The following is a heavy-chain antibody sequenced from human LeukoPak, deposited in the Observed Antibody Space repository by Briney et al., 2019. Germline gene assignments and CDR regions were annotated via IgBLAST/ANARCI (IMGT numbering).Heavy chain of an antibody. CDR2: IIPIFGTA. V-gene: IGHV1-69*13. D-gene: IGHD3-16*02. Sequence: SSVKVSCKASGGTFSSYAISWVRQAPGQGLEWMGGIIPIFGTANYAQKFQGRVTITADESTSTAYMELSSLRSEDTAVYYCAGYDYVWGSYRYDAFDIWGQGTMVTVSS. CDR1: GGTFSSYA. CDR3: AGYDYVWGSYRYDAFDI. J-gene: IGHJ3*02.